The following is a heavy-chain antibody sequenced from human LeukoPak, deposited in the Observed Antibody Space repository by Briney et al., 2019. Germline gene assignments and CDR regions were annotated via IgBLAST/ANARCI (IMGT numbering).Heavy chain of an antibody. CDR1: GYTSTGYY. CDR3: ARGIAAAVTTFY. CDR2: INPNSGGT. D-gene: IGHD6-13*01. J-gene: IGHJ4*02. V-gene: IGHV1-2*02. Sequence: ASVKVSSQASGYTSTGYYIHWVRQAPGQGLEWMGWINPNSGGTNYAQKFQGRVTMTRDTSISTAYMELSRLRSDDTAVYYCARGIAAAVTTFYWGQGTLVTVSS.